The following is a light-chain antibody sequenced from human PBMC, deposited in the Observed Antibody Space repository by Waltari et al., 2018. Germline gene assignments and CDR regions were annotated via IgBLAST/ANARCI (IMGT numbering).Light chain of an antibody. Sequence: EIVLTQSPGTLSLSPGERASLSCRASQSLSNNYLAWYQQKPGQAPRLLIYHTSSRGTGIPDRFSGRASGTDFTLTLSRLEPEYFAVYYCQLYGTSPPVGSLTFVVVTQLAI. CDR3: QLYGTSPPVGSLT. CDR1: QSLSNNY. J-gene: IGKJ4*01. CDR2: HTS. V-gene: IGKV3-20*01.